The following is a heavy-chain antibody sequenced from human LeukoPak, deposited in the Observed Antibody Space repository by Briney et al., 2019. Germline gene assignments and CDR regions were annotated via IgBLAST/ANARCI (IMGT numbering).Heavy chain of an antibody. CDR1: GGSFSGYY. D-gene: IGHD3-9*01. J-gene: IGHJ3*02. CDR3: ARVGYGYDILTGYAHDAFDI. Sequence: SETLSLTCAVYGGSFSGYYWSWIRQPPGKGLEWIGQINHSGSTNYNPSLKSRVTISVDTSKNQFSLKLSSVTAADTAVYYCARVGYGYDILTGYAHDAFDIWGQGTMVTVSS. V-gene: IGHV4-34*01. CDR2: INHSGST.